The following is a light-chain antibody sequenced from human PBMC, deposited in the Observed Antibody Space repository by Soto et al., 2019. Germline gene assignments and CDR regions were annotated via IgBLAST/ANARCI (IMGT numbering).Light chain of an antibody. J-gene: IGKJ4*01. CDR1: QSVSSSY. CDR2: GAS. CDR3: QQYGSSPLT. V-gene: IGKV3-20*01. Sequence: EIVLTQSPGTLSLSPGERATLSCRASQSVSSSYLAWYQQKPGQAPRLLIYGASSRATGIPDRFSGSGSGTDFTLTISRLEPEDFALYYCQQYGSSPLTFGGGT.